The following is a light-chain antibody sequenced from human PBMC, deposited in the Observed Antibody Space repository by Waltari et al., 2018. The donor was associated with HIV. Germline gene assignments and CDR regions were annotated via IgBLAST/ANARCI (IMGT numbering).Light chain of an antibody. J-gene: IGLJ3*02. CDR1: SRDAGGSNS. Sequence: QSALPQPRSVSGSPGQSVTISCPGTSRDAGGSNSVSRYQQHPGKAPKLMIYDVSEPRSVVPDRFSGSKSDKTASLTISGLQADDEADYYCCSYAGRYSWVFGGGTKLTVL. V-gene: IGLV2-11*01. CDR2: DVS. CDR3: CSYAGRYSWV.